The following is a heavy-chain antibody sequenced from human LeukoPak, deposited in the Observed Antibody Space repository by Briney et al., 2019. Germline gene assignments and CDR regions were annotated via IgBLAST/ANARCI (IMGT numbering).Heavy chain of an antibody. J-gene: IGHJ6*03. CDR1: GGSFSGYY. D-gene: IGHD6-19*01. CDR2: INHSGST. V-gene: IGHV4-34*01. Sequence: SETLSLTCAVYGGSFSGYYWSWIRQPPGKGLEWIGEINHSGSTNYNPSLKSRVTISVDTSKNQFSLKLSSVTAADTAVYYCARVRRVAVAVSHTYYYYYYMDVSGKGTTVTVSS. CDR3: ARVRRVAVAVSHTYYYYYYMDV.